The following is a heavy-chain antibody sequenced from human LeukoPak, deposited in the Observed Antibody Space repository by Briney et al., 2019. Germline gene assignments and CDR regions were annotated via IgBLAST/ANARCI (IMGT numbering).Heavy chain of an antibody. CDR2: IYYSGST. CDR1: GGSISSYY. CDR3: ASPGGDSSGWAFDY. D-gene: IGHD6-19*01. V-gene: IGHV4-59*01. J-gene: IGHJ4*02. Sequence: PETLSLTCTVSGGSISSYYWSWIRQPPGKGLEWIGYIYYSGSTNYNPSLKSRVTISVDTSKNQFSLKLSSVTAADTAVYYCASPGGDSSGWAFDYWGQGTLVTVSS.